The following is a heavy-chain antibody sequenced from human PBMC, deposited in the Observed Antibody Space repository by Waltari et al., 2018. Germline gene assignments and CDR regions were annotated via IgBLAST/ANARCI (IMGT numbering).Heavy chain of an antibody. Sequence: QVQLQESGPGLVKPSETLSLTCTVSGGSISSYYWSWIRQPPGKGLEWIGYIYYSGSTNYNPSLKSRVTISVDTSKNQFSLKLSSVTAADTAVYYCTRGVGIAAAGNDYWGQGTLVTVSS. D-gene: IGHD6-13*01. CDR2: IYYSGST. CDR3: TRGVGIAAAGNDY. CDR1: GGSISSYY. J-gene: IGHJ4*02. V-gene: IGHV4-59*01.